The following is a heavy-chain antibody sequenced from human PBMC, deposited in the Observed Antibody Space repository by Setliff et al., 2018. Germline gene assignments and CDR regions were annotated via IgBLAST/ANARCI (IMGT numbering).Heavy chain of an antibody. CDR2: ISWNSGSM. D-gene: IGHD3-3*01. Sequence: PGGSLRLSCAASGFTFDDYAMHWVRQAPGKGLEWVSGISWNSGSMGYADSVKGRFTISRDNAKNSLYLQMNSLRAEDTALYYCAKDIDNFWSGYSSWGQGTLVTVSS. CDR1: GFTFDDYA. J-gene: IGHJ5*02. CDR3: AKDIDNFWSGYSS. V-gene: IGHV3-9*01.